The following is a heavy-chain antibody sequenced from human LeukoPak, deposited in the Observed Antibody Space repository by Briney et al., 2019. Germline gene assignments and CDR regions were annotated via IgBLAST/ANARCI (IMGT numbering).Heavy chain of an antibody. V-gene: IGHV4-30-2*01. CDR2: IYHSGST. Sequence: SQTLSLTCAVPGGSISSGGYSWSWIRQPPGKGLEWIGYIYHSGSTSYNPSLKSRVTISVDTSRNQFSLKLSSVTAADTAVYYCARGSGIGGWATMMNYYYYGMDVWGQGTTVTVSS. J-gene: IGHJ6*02. CDR3: ARGSGIGGWATMMNYYYYGMDV. CDR1: GGSISSGGYS. D-gene: IGHD3-22*01.